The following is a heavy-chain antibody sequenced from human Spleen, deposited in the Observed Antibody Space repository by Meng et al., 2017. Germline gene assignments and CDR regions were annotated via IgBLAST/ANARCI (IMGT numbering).Heavy chain of an antibody. CDR1: GYTFTSYH. V-gene: IGHV1-46*01. J-gene: IGHJ4*02. Sequence: QVQLVQSGAGVKKPGASVKVSCKASGYTFTSYHIHWVRQAPGQGLEWMGIINPSVGSTGYAQKFQGRVTMTRDTSTSTVYMELSSLTSEDTAVYYCAREKPGVCYFDYWGQGTLVTVSS. CDR2: INPSVGST. CDR3: AREKPGVCYFDY. D-gene: IGHD2-8*01.